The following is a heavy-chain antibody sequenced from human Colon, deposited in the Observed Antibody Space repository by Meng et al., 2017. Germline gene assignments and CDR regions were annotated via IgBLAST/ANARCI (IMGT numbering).Heavy chain of an antibody. CDR2: IGNRGFT. CDR1: GGSISTSGYY. V-gene: IGHV4-39*01. CDR3: VRSSAWVRTGFDP. J-gene: IGHJ5*02. D-gene: IGHD6-19*01. Sequence: QPQLQESGPGLVRPSEALSLTCSVSGGSISTSGYYWGWSRQPPGKGLEWIGSIGNRGFTYYTPSLKSRVTVSIDTSRNQFSLWLTSVTAADTAVYYCVRSSAWVRTGFDPWGQGTLVTVSS.